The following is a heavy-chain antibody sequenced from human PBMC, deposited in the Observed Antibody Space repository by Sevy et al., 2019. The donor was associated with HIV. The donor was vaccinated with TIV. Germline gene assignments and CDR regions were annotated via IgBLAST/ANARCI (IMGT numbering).Heavy chain of an antibody. J-gene: IGHJ6*02. V-gene: IGHV3-66*01. Sequence: GGSLRLSCAASGLSVSDNYMNWVRQAPGKGLELVSVIYSDGRTYYADSVKGRSTISRDNSKNTLYLHMNNRRPEDTAVYYCARDRYYDASGYYYYYYGMDVWGQGTTVTVSS. CDR2: IYSDGRT. CDR3: ARDRYYDASGYYYYYYGMDV. CDR1: GLSVSDNY. D-gene: IGHD3-22*01.